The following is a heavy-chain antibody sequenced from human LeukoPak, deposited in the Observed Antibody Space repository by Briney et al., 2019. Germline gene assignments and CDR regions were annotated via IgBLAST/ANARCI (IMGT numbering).Heavy chain of an antibody. D-gene: IGHD1-7*01. CDR3: ARPRHNWNYYFDY. J-gene: IGHJ4*01. V-gene: IGHV4-39*01. Sequence: SVPLSLTCTVCVGSFIISGDYCGWIRQPPGKGLERIGTIYYGGSPYYNPSLKSRVTISVDTSKNQFSLKMSSVTAADTAVYFCARPRHNWNYYFDYWGHGLLVTVSS. CDR1: VGSFIISGDY. CDR2: IYYGGSP.